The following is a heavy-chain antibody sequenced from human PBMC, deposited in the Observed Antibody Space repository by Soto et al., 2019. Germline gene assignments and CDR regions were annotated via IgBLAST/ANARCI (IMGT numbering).Heavy chain of an antibody. CDR3: ARDYYRFNSGYGFSMDV. D-gene: IGHD5-12*01. V-gene: IGHV3-30-3*01. CDR1: GFTFSSYA. CDR2: ISYDGSNQ. Sequence: QVQLVESGGGVVQPGRSLRLSCAASGFTFSSYAMHWVRQAPGKGLEWVAVISYDGSNQYYADSVKGRFTISRDNSKYTLYLQMNSLRAEDTAVYYCARDYYRFNSGYGFSMDVWGQGTTVTVSS. J-gene: IGHJ6*02.